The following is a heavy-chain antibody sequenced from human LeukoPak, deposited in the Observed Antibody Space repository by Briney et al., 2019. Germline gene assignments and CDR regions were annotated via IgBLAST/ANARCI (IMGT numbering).Heavy chain of an antibody. CDR1: GYTFTSYG. Sequence: GASVKVSCKASGYTFTSYGISWVRQAPGQGLEWMGWISAYNGNTNYAQKLQGRVTMTTDTSTSTAYMELRSLRSDDTAVYYCARVYYDFWSGYENYYYYYMDVWGKGTTVTVSS. CDR2: ISAYNGNT. V-gene: IGHV1-18*01. CDR3: ARVYYDFWSGYENYYYYYMDV. J-gene: IGHJ6*03. D-gene: IGHD3-3*01.